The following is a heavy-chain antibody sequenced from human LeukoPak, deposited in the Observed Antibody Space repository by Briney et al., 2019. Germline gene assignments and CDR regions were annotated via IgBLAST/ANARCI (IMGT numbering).Heavy chain of an antibody. D-gene: IGHD5-24*01. Sequence: GGSLRLSCAASGFTLSTYGMHWVRQAPGKGLEWVAVILYDGTVGYHTDSVKGRFTISRDNSKNTLYLHMNSLTVEDTAVYYCSKSRDGYNHGLHWGQGTLVTVSS. CDR3: SKSRDGYNHGLH. CDR1: GFTLSTYG. CDR2: ILYDGTVG. V-gene: IGHV3-33*06. J-gene: IGHJ4*02.